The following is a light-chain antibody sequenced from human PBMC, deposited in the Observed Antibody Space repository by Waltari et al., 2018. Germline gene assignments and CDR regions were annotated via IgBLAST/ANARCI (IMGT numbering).Light chain of an antibody. CDR3: MQSTHLPWT. CDR1: QSLVHRDGSTY. Sequence: DVVMTQTPLSSPVTLGQPASISCRSSQSLVHRDGSTYFSWLQQRPGQPPRLLIYKISNRFSGVPDRFSGSGAETDFTQTISRVEPEDVEIYYCMQSTHLPWTFGQGTKVEIK. CDR2: KIS. V-gene: IGKV2-24*01. J-gene: IGKJ1*01.